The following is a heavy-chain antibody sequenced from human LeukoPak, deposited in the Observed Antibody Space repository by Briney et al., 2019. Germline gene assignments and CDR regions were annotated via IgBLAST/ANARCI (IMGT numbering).Heavy chain of an antibody. V-gene: IGHV3-7*01. CDR3: ARAGSFWHYVY. CDR1: GFPFSSYW. Sequence: GGSLRLSCVASGFPFSSYWMTWVRQAPGKGLEWVANIKQDGSKKSYVDSVKGRFTISRDNAKSSLSLQMNSLRVEDTAVYYCARAGSFWHYVYWGQGTLVTVSS. J-gene: IGHJ4*02. D-gene: IGHD1-7*01. CDR2: IKQDGSKK.